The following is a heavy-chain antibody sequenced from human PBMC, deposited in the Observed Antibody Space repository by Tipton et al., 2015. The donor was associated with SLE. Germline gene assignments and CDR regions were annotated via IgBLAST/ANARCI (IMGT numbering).Heavy chain of an antibody. V-gene: IGHV3-30*02. CDR2: IRYDGSNK. CDR3: AKDLFGRRGGDAFDI. J-gene: IGHJ3*02. D-gene: IGHD1-26*01. CDR1: GFTFSSYG. Sequence: SLRLSCAASGFTFSSYGMHWVRQAPGKGLEWVAFIRYDGSNKYYADSVKGRFTISRDNSKNTLYLQMNSLRAEDTAVYYCAKDLFGRRGGDAFDIWGQGTMVTVSS.